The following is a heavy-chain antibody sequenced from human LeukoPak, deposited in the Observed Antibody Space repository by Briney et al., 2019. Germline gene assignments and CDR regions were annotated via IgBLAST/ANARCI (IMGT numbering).Heavy chain of an antibody. V-gene: IGHV4-34*01. CDR2: INHSGST. CDR3: AKDESVLWFGEGSGFGY. CDR1: DGSLSGHY. Sequence: SETLSLTCAVYDGSLSGHYWSWIRQTPGKGLEWIGEINHSGSTNYNPSLKSRVTISGDMSKNQFSLKVTSVTAEDTAVYYCAKDESVLWFGEGSGFGYWGQGTLVTVSS. J-gene: IGHJ4*02. D-gene: IGHD3-10*01.